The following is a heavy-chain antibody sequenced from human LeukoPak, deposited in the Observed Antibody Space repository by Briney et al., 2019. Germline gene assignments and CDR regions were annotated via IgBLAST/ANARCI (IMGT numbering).Heavy chain of an antibody. CDR2: IYYSGST. V-gene: IGHV4-30-4*01. D-gene: IGHD5-12*01. CDR1: GGSISSGDYY. Sequence: PSQTLSLTCTVSGGSISSGDYYWSWIRQPPGKGLEWIGYIYYSGSTYYNPSLKSRVTISVDTSKNQFSLKLSSVTAADTAVYYSAPTTRLGGWFDPWGQGTLVTVSS. CDR3: APTTRLGGWFDP. J-gene: IGHJ5*02.